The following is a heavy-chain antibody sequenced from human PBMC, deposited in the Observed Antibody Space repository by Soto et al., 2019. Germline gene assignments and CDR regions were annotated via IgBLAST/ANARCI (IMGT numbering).Heavy chain of an antibody. D-gene: IGHD6-6*01. CDR1: GLMFNTYA. Sequence: PGGSLRLSCEASGLMFNTYAMTWVRQAPGKGLEWVATITSTGGGTYYADSVKGRFTISRDNSNNRLYLQMYSLRAEDTAVYLCANRPRYYNMDVWGQGTTVTVSS. CDR3: ANRPRYYNMDV. J-gene: IGHJ6*02. V-gene: IGHV3-23*01. CDR2: ITSTGGGT.